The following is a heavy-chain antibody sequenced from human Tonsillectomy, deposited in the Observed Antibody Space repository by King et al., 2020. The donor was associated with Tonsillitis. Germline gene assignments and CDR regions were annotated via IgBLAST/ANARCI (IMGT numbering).Heavy chain of an antibody. CDR1: GYTFTGYY. V-gene: IGHV1-2*02. Sequence: QLVQSGAEVKKPGASVKVSCKASGYTFTGYYMHWVRQAPGQGLEWMGWINPNSGGTNYAQKFQGRVTMTRDTSISTAYMELSRLRSDDTAVYYCAREGPIVVVPAAMGGDYYYYGMDVWGQGTTVTVSS. J-gene: IGHJ6*02. CDR3: AREGPIVVVPAAMGGDYYYYGMDV. CDR2: INPNSGGT. D-gene: IGHD2-2*01.